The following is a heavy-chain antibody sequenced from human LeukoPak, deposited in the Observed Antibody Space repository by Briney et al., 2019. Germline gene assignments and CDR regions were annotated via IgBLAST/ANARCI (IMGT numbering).Heavy chain of an antibody. D-gene: IGHD3-22*01. CDR2: VIPIFGTA. CDR1: GGTFSSYA. Sequence: SVKVSCKASGGTFSSYAMSWVRQAPGQGLEWMGGVIPIFGTANYAKKFQGRVTITADESTSTAYMELSSLRSEDTAVYYCARVLTPSGYYGYYYYYMDVWGKGTTVTVSS. J-gene: IGHJ6*03. CDR3: ARVLTPSGYYGYYYYYMDV. V-gene: IGHV1-69*01.